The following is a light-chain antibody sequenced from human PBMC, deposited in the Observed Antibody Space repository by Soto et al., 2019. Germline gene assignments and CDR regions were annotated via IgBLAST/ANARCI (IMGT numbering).Light chain of an antibody. CDR1: QSVSSY. CDR3: QQRSNWPRT. J-gene: IGKJ4*01. Sequence: EIVLTQFPATLSLSPGERVTLSCRASQSVSSYLAWYQQKPGQAPRLLIYDASNRATGIPARFSGSGSGTDFTLTISSLEPEDFAVYYCQQRSNWPRTFGGGTKVEIK. V-gene: IGKV3-11*01. CDR2: DAS.